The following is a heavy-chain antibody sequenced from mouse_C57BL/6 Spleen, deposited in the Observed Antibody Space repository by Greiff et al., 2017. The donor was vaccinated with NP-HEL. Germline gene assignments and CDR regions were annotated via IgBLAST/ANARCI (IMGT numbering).Heavy chain of an antibody. J-gene: IGHJ3*01. CDR3: ARSDYGSSSAWFAY. CDR1: GYTLTDYY. D-gene: IGHD1-1*01. V-gene: IGHV1-26*01. Sequence: EVQLQQSGPELVKPGASVKISCKASGYTLTDYYMNWVKQSHGKSLEWIGDINPNNGGTSYNQKFKGKATLTVDKSSSTAYMELRSLTSEDSAVYYCARSDYGSSSAWFAYWGQGTLVTVSA. CDR2: INPNNGGT.